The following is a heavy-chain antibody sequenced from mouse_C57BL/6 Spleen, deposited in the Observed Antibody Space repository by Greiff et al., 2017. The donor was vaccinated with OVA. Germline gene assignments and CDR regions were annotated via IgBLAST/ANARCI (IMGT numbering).Heavy chain of an antibody. V-gene: IGHV1-69*01. CDR1: GYTFTSYW. Sequence: VQLQQPGAELVMPGASVKLSCKASGYTFTSYWMHWVKQRPGQGLEWIGEIDPSDSYTNYNQKFKGKSTLTVDKSSSTAYMQLSSLTSEDSAVYYCARTSDYDDYWGQGTTLTVSS. D-gene: IGHD2-4*01. J-gene: IGHJ2*01. CDR3: ARTSDYDDY. CDR2: IDPSDSYT.